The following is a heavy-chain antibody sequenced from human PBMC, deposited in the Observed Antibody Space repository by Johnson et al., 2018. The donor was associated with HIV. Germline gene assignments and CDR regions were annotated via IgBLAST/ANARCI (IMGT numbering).Heavy chain of an antibody. J-gene: IGHJ3*02. CDR2: IKSKTDGGPT. CDR1: GFTFSNAW. V-gene: IGHV3-15*01. Sequence: VQLVESGGGVVQPGRSLRLSCAASGFTFSNAWMSWVRQAPGKGLEWVGRIKSKTDGGPTDYAAPVKGRFTISRDDSKNTLYLQMNSLKTEDTAVYYCTTDLASDAFDIWGQGTMVTVSS. CDR3: TTDLASDAFDI.